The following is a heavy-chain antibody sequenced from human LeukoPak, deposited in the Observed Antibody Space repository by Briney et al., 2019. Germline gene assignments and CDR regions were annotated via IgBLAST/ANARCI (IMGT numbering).Heavy chain of an antibody. Sequence: GGSLRLSCAASGFTFSSYWMSWVRQAPGKGLEWVANIKQDGSEKYYVDSVKGRFTISRDNAKNSLYLQMNSLRAEDTAVYYCARDRGYSYGSNWFDPWGQGTLVTVSS. CDR2: IKQDGSEK. CDR1: GFTFSSYW. V-gene: IGHV3-7*01. D-gene: IGHD5-18*01. CDR3: ARDRGYSYGSNWFDP. J-gene: IGHJ5*02.